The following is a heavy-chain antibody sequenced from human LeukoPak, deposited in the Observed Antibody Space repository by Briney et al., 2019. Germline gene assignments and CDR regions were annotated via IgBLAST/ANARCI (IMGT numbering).Heavy chain of an antibody. V-gene: IGHV3-43D*03. D-gene: IGHD3-10*01. CDR3: AKDSLTFGPARYYYMDV. CDR2: ISWDGGST. CDR1: GFTFDDYA. Sequence: GGSLRLSCAASGFTFDDYAVHWVRQAPGEGLEWVSLISWDGGSTYYADSVKGRFTISRDNSKNSLYLQMNSLRAEDTALYSCAKDSLTFGPARYYYMDVWGKGTTVTVSS. J-gene: IGHJ6*03.